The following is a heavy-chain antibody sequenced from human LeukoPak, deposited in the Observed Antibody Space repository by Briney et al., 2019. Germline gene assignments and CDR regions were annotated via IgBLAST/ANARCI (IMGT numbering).Heavy chain of an antibody. CDR1: GGSISSSTYY. J-gene: IGHJ3*02. D-gene: IGHD3-9*01. CDR3: ARPTFTGYYSGPFDI. CDR2: IYYSGST. V-gene: IGHV4-39*01. Sequence: SETVTLTCTVSGGSISSSTYYWAWIRQPPGKGLEWIGSIYYSGSTYYNPSLKSRVTISVDTSKNQFSLKLSSVTAADTAVYFCARPTFTGYYSGPFDIWGQGTIVTVSS.